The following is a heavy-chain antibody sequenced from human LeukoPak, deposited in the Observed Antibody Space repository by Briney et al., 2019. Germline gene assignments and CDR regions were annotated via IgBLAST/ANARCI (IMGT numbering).Heavy chain of an antibody. CDR3: ARKVAAAGILEYYYYYMDV. V-gene: IGHV3-48*03. Sequence: GGSLRLSCAASGFTFSSYEMNWVRQAPGKGLEWVSYISSSSSTIYYADSVKGRFTISRDNAKNSLYLQMNSLRAEDTAVYYCARKVAAAGILEYYYYYMDVWGKGTTVTVSS. CDR2: ISSSSSTI. J-gene: IGHJ6*03. CDR1: GFTFSSYE. D-gene: IGHD6-13*01.